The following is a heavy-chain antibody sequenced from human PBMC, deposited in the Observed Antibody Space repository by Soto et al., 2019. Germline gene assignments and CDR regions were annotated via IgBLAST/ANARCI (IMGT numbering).Heavy chain of an antibody. V-gene: IGHV3-48*02. CDR3: ARGRSWN. J-gene: IGHJ4*02. CDR1: GFNFSIYS. Sequence: GSLRLSGAASGFNFSIYSMNWVRQAPGKGLEWVSYISSSSSTIYYADSVKGRFTISRDDAKDSLYLQMNSLRDEDTAVYYCARGRSWNWGQGTLVTVSS. D-gene: IGHD1-26*01. CDR2: ISSSSSTI.